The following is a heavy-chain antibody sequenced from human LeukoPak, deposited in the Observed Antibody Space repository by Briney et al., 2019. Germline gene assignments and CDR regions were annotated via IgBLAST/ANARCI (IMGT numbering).Heavy chain of an antibody. CDR1: GGTFSSYG. V-gene: IGHV1-69*04. Sequence: SVKVSCKASGGTFSSYGISWVRQAPGQGLEWMGRINPVFGVANYAQRFQGRLTITADKSTSTAYMELNSLRSEDTAIYYCARDNSFSGSRYYYYMDVWGKGTTVTVSS. D-gene: IGHD1-26*01. J-gene: IGHJ6*03. CDR3: ARDNSFSGSRYYYYMDV. CDR2: INPVFGVA.